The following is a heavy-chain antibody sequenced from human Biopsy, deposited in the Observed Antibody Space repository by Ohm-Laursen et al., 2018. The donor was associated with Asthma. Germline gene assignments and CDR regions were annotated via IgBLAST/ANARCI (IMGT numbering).Heavy chain of an antibody. Sequence: SLRLSCAASGFAVSRDYMFWVRQAPGKGLEWVAVISYDGSSIYYADSVKGRFTISRDNSKNTLSLQMNSLTAEDTAVYYCAREGVAGTHVEDWGQGTLVTVSS. D-gene: IGHD6-19*01. CDR3: AREGVAGTHVED. J-gene: IGHJ4*02. CDR2: ISYDGSSI. CDR1: GFAVSRDY. V-gene: IGHV3-30-3*01.